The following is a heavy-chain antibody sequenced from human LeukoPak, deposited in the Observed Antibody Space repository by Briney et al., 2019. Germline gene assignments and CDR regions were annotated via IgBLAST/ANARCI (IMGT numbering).Heavy chain of an antibody. D-gene: IGHD6-13*01. J-gene: IGHJ4*02. Sequence: SETLSLTCAVYGGSFSGYYWSWIRQPPGKGLEWIGEINHSGSTNYNPSLKSRVTISVDRSKNQFSLKLSSVTAADTAVYYCAREQDYYFDYWGQGTLVTVSS. CDR3: AREQDYYFDY. CDR1: GGSFSGYY. CDR2: INHSGST. V-gene: IGHV4-34*01.